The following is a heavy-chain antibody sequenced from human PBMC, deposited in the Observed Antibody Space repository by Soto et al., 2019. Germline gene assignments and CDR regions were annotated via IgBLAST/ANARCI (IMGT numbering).Heavy chain of an antibody. J-gene: IGHJ4*02. CDR2: IWYDGSSE. Sequence: QVQLVESGGGVVQPARSLRLSCAASGFTFNRYGMHWVRQAPGKGLEWVAVIWYDGSSEYYADSVKGRFTISRDNSKNTLFLQMNSLRAEDTAVYYCARGVDYFDYWGQGTLVTVSS. CDR1: GFTFNRYG. CDR3: ARGVDYFDY. V-gene: IGHV3-33*01.